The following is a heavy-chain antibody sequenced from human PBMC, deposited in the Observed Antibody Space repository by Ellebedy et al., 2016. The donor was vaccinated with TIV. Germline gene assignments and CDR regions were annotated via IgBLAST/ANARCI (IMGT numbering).Heavy chain of an antibody. CDR2: IQKDGSEK. Sequence: PGGSLRLSCAASGFTFSSDWMSWVRQAPGQGLEWVANIQKDGSEKYYLASVKGRFTISRDNATHSLYLQMNSLRAEDTAVYYCAGIADVRFDPWGQGTLVSVSS. CDR3: AGIADVRFDP. CDR1: GFTFSSDW. V-gene: IGHV3-7*01. J-gene: IGHJ5*02. D-gene: IGHD3-10*02.